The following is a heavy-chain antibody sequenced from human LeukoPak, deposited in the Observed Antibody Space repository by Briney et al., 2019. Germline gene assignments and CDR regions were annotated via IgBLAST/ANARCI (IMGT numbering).Heavy chain of an antibody. Sequence: ETLSLTCAVSGGSISSSNWWSWVRQPPGKGLEWVSVIYSGGGTYYADSVKGRFTISRDNSKNTLYLQMNSLRAEDTAVYYCAREDGFGGFDYWGQGTLVTVSS. CDR1: GGSISSSNW. V-gene: IGHV3-53*01. CDR2: IYSGGGT. CDR3: AREDGFGGFDY. J-gene: IGHJ4*02. D-gene: IGHD4-23*01.